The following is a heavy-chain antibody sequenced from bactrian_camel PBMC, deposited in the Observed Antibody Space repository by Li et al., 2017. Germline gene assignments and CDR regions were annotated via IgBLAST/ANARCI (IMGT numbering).Heavy chain of an antibody. CDR2: VDRNGGT. V-gene: IGHV3S53*01. Sequence: HVQLVESGGDSVQAGGSLRLSCAASGYLNSRALMGWFRQGPGKERDGVAAVDRNGGTKYADSVKGRFSISRDSAKNTVYLQMNNLQPEDTATYYCAEGRGSRGERCYSLNYWGQGTQVTVS. D-gene: IGHD6*01. J-gene: IGHJ4*01. CDR1: GYLNSRAL. CDR3: AEGRGSRGERCYSLNY.